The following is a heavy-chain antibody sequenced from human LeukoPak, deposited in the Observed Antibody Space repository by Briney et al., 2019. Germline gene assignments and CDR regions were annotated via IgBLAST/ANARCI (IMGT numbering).Heavy chain of an antibody. CDR3: ASLQIPYTTSSHDY. J-gene: IGHJ4*02. CDR1: GASISSYY. D-gene: IGHD2-2*02. CDR2: IYHTGST. Sequence: PSETLSLTCTVSGASISSYYWSWIRQPPGKGLEWIGYIYHTGSTNYNPSLKSRLTISVDTSNNQFSLSLISVSARDTAIYYCASLQIPYTTSSHDYWSQGTLVTVSS. V-gene: IGHV4-59*08.